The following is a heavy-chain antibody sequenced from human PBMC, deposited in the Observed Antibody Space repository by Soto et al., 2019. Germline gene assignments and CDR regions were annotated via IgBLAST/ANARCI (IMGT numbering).Heavy chain of an antibody. V-gene: IGHV1-3*01. J-gene: IGHJ6*02. CDR2: INAGNGNT. Sequence: ASGQVSCQASGYTFPSYTMHLLLQAPGQRLEWMGWINAGNGNTKYSQKFQGRVTITRDTSASTAYMELSSLRSEDTAVYYCARYDPYYYGMDVWGQGTTVTVSS. CDR3: ARYDPYYYGMDV. D-gene: IGHD1-1*01. CDR1: GYTFPSYT.